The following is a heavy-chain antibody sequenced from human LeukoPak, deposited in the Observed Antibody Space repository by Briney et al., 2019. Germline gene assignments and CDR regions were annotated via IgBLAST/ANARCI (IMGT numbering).Heavy chain of an antibody. V-gene: IGHV3-74*01. J-gene: IGHJ4*02. D-gene: IGHD1-26*01. Sequence: GGSLRLSCAASGFTFSYAWMHWVRQAPGKGLVWVSRINSDGSSTTYADSVKGRFTISRDNAKNTLYLQMNSLRAEDTAVYYCARVGYGGSYTYWGQGTLVTVSS. CDR1: GFTFSYAW. CDR3: ARVGYGGSYTY. CDR2: INSDGSST.